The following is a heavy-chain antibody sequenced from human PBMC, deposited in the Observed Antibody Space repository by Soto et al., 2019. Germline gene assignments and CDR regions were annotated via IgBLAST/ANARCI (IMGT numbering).Heavy chain of an antibody. V-gene: IGHV3-43*01. Sequence: GGSLRLSCAASGFTFDDYTMHWVRQAPGKGLEWVSLISWDGGSTYYADSVKGRFTISRDNSKNSLYLQMNSLRTEDTALYYCAKNLGAGYSYGRGLDCWGQGTLVTVSS. CDR2: ISWDGGST. CDR3: AKNLGAGYSYGRGLDC. J-gene: IGHJ4*02. CDR1: GFTFDDYT. D-gene: IGHD5-18*01.